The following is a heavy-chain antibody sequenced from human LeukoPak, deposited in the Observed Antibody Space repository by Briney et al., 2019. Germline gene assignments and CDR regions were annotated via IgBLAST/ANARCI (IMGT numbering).Heavy chain of an antibody. Sequence: AGGSLRLSCAASGFTFTTYWMSWVRQAPGKGLEWVANIKQDGTEKYYVDSVKGRFTISRDNAKNSLYLQMNSLRAEDTAVYYCARGFGGSYPGGLYYYYGMDVWGQGTTVTVSS. D-gene: IGHD1-26*01. V-gene: IGHV3-7*01. CDR3: ARGFGGSYPGGLYYYYGMDV. CDR2: IKQDGTEK. J-gene: IGHJ6*02. CDR1: GFTFTTYW.